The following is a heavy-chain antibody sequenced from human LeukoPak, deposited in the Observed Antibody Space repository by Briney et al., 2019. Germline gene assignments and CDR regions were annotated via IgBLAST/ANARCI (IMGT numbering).Heavy chain of an antibody. D-gene: IGHD3-10*01. Sequence: GGSLRLSCAASGFTFSSSWINWVRQALGKGLEWVANIKPDGSQTYYLDSVKGRFTVSRDNAKDSAYLQMNSLRAEDTAVYYCFGSGSYSNWDQGTLVTVSS. V-gene: IGHV3-7*01. CDR1: GFTFSSSW. CDR3: FGSGSYSN. J-gene: IGHJ4*02. CDR2: IKPDGSQT.